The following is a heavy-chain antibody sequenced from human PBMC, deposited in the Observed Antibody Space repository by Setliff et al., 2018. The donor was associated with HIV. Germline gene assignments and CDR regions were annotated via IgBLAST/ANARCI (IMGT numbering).Heavy chain of an antibody. CDR1: GYTFTSYD. D-gene: IGHD7-27*01. Sequence: ASVKVSCKASGYTFTSYDINWVRQATGQGLEWMGWMNPNSGNTGYAQKFQGRVTMTRNTSISTAYMELSSLRSEDAAVYYCARRGTGDYYYYYYMDVWGKGTTVTVSS. CDR3: ARRGTGDYYYYYYMDV. V-gene: IGHV1-8*01. J-gene: IGHJ6*03. CDR2: MNPNSGNT.